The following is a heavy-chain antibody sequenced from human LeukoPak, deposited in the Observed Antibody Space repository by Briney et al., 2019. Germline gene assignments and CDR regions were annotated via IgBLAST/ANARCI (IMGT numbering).Heavy chain of an antibody. CDR3: ARDFPTVLPRGFDP. D-gene: IGHD4-11*01. J-gene: IGHJ5*02. V-gene: IGHV4-59*01. Sequence: SETLSLTCTVSGGSINTYYWNWIRQPPGKGLEWIGSIYNSGSTKYHPSLKSRVTISVDTSKNQFSLKLSSVTAADTAVYYCARDFPTVLPRGFDPWGQGTLVTVSS. CDR1: GGSINTYY. CDR2: IYNSGST.